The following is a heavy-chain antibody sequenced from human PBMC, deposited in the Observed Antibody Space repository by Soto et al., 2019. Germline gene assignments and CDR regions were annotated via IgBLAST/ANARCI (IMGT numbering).Heavy chain of an antibody. Sequence: SETLSLTCIVSGGSISSGGYSWTWIRQHPGKGLEWIGYIYYSGSTYYKPSLKSRVTISVDTSKNQLSLKLSSVTAADTAVYYCARASTWHPGAFDIWGQGTTVT. J-gene: IGHJ3*02. V-gene: IGHV4-31*03. CDR3: ARASTWHPGAFDI. CDR1: GGSISSGGYS. CDR2: IYYSGST. D-gene: IGHD5-12*01.